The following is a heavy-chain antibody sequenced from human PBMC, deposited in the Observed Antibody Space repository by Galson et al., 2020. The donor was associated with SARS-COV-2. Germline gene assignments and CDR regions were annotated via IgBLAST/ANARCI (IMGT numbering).Heavy chain of an antibody. Sequence: GESLKISCAASGFTFSSYAMSWVRPAPGKGLEWVSAISGSGGSTYYADSVKGRFTISRDNSKNTLYLQMNSLRAEDTAVYYCAKEVGYGDYDYYDGMDVWGQGTTVTVSS. CDR1: GFTFSSYA. J-gene: IGHJ6*02. CDR3: AKEVGYGDYDYYDGMDV. D-gene: IGHD4-17*01. CDR2: ISGSGGST. V-gene: IGHV3-23*01.